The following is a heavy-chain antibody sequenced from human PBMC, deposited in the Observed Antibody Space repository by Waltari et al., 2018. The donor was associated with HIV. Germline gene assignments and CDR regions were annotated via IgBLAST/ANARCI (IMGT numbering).Heavy chain of an antibody. J-gene: IGHJ4*02. CDR3: ARPRYTGYDYPTYFDY. CDR1: GFTFRDYY. CDR2: INTGGSTE. Sequence: QVQLVESGGGLVKPGGSLRLSCAASGFTFRDYYLSWVRQAPGKGLEWVSYINTGGSTEYYADSVKGRFTISRDNAKNSLYLQMDNLRGEDTAVYYCARPRYTGYDYPTYFDYWGQGNTVTVSS. V-gene: IGHV3-11*01. D-gene: IGHD5-12*01.